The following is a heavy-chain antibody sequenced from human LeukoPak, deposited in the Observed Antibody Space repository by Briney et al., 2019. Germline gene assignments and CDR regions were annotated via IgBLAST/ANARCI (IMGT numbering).Heavy chain of an antibody. Sequence: SETLSLTCTVSGGSISSYYWSWIRQPPGKGLEWIGYIYYSGSTNYNPSLKSRGTILVDTSKNQFSLKLSSVTAADTAVYYCARGIRAWLFDYWGQGTLVTVSS. CDR3: ARGIRAWLFDY. V-gene: IGHV4-59*01. CDR1: GGSISSYY. CDR2: IYYSGST. D-gene: IGHD3-22*01. J-gene: IGHJ4*02.